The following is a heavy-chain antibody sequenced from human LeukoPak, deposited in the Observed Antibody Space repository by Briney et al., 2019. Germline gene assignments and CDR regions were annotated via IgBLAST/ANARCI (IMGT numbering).Heavy chain of an antibody. CDR1: GGTFSSYA. CDR2: IIPIFGTA. Sequence: VKASSLASGGTFSSYAISWVRQAPGQGLEWMGRIIPIFGTANYAQKFQGRVTITTDESTSTAYMELSSLRSEDTAVYYCARDKYAFDIWGQGTMVTVSS. J-gene: IGHJ3*02. CDR3: ARDKYAFDI. V-gene: IGHV1-69*05.